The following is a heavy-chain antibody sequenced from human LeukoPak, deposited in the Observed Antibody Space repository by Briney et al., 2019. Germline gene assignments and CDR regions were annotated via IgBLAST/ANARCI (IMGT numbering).Heavy chain of an antibody. D-gene: IGHD3-16*01. CDR3: ARDRGSNGYYGMDA. CDR2: ILYDGSNK. J-gene: IGHJ6*02. CDR1: GFTFSSYA. Sequence: PGGSLRLSCAASGFTFSSYAMHWVRQAPGKGLEWVAVILYDGSNKYYVDSVKGRFTISRDNSKDTLYLQMNSLRDDDTAVYYCARDRGSNGYYGMDAWGQGTTVTVSS. V-gene: IGHV3-30*04.